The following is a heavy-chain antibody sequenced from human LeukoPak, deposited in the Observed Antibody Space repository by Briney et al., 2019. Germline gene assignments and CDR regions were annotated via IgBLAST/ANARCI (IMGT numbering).Heavy chain of an antibody. Sequence: GGSLRLSCAASGFTVSSNYMSWVRQAPGKGLEWVSSISSSSSYIYYADSVKGRFTISRDNAKNSLYLQMNSLRAEDTAVYYCARGGVDYWGQGTLVTVSS. V-gene: IGHV3-21*01. CDR2: ISSSSSYI. J-gene: IGHJ4*02. CDR3: ARGGVDY. CDR1: GFTVSSNY. D-gene: IGHD3-16*01.